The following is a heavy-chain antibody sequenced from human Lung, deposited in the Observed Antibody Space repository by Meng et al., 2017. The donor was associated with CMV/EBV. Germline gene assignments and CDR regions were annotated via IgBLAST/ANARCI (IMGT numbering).Heavy chain of an antibody. CDR1: GGTFSSYA. V-gene: IGHV1-69*10. CDR2: IIPILGIA. Sequence: KISCKASGGTFSSYAISWVRQAPGQGLEWMGGIIPILGIANYAQKFQGRVTITADKSTSTAYMELSSLRSEDTAVYYCARGGPFGVVIMQSDDPYFDYWGQGTLVTVSS. CDR3: ARGGPFGVVIMQSDDPYFDY. D-gene: IGHD3-3*01. J-gene: IGHJ4*02.